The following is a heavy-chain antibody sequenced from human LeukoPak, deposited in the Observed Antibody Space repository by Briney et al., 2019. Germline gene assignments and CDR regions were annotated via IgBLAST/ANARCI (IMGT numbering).Heavy chain of an antibody. D-gene: IGHD3-9*01. Sequence: SEALSLTCVVSGGSISSSNWWSWVRQPPEKGLEWIGEIYHSGSTNYNPSLKSRVTISLDTSKNQFSLKMTSGTAADTAVYYCARRTTYFGWRPSESPSCFDYWGQGTLVTVSS. J-gene: IGHJ4*02. V-gene: IGHV4-4*02. CDR2: IYHSGST. CDR3: ARRTTYFGWRPSESPSCFDY. CDR1: GGSISSSNW.